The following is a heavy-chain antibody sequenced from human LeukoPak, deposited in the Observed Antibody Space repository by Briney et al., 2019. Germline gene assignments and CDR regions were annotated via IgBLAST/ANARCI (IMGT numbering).Heavy chain of an antibody. J-gene: IGHJ3*02. D-gene: IGHD1-26*01. CDR1: GGPFSHYY. Sequence: SETLSLTCAVSGGPFSHYYWNWIRQSPGKGLEWIGEITHTRRTNYNPVLRSRVTVSVDTSRNQFSLKLRSMTAADTAVYYCARGGRWESYSAFDIWGQGTTVSVSS. CDR2: ITHTRRT. CDR3: ARGGRWESYSAFDI. V-gene: IGHV4-34*01.